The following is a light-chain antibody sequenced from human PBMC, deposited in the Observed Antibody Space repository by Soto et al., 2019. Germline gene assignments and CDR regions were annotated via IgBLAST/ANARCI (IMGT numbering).Light chain of an antibody. CDR2: NTS. J-gene: IGKJ5*01. CDR1: QSVGSY. Sequence: EIVLTQSPATLSLSPGERATLSCRASQSVGSYLAWYQQKPSQAPRLLIFNTSNRATGIPARFSGSGSGTDFTLTISGLEPEDFAVYYCQQRTNRPPITFGQGTRLEN. V-gene: IGKV3-11*01. CDR3: QQRTNRPPIT.